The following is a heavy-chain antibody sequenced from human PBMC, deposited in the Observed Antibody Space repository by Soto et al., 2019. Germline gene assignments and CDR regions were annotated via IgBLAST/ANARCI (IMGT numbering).Heavy chain of an antibody. Sequence: VQLVQSGVEVKKPGASMKISCRTSGYTFTNYAINWVRQAPGQGLEWVAWISTQSGTTKYGQRLQGRVTVTTDTSTSTAYMELRNLRSDDTALYYCARGGYKDSWGQGTLVTVSS. D-gene: IGHD5-12*01. J-gene: IGHJ4*02. CDR3: ARGGYKDS. V-gene: IGHV1-18*01. CDR2: ISTQSGTT. CDR1: GYTFTNYA.